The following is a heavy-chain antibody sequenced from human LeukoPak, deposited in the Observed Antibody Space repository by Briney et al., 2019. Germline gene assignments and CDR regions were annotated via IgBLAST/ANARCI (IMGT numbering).Heavy chain of an antibody. Sequence: ASVNVSCKASGYTFTNYGISWVRQAPGQGLEWMGWISAYNGDTSYAQKLHGRVTMTTDTSTSTAYMERRSLGSDDTAVYYCARVGEYCTGISCLDYWSQGTLVTVSS. CDR2: ISAYNGDT. V-gene: IGHV1-18*01. CDR3: ARVGEYCTGISCLDY. D-gene: IGHD2-2*01. CDR1: GYTFTNYG. J-gene: IGHJ4*02.